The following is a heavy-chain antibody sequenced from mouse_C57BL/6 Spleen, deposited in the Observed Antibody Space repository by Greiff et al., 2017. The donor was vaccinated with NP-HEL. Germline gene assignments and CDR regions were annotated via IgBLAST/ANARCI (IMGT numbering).Heavy chain of an antibody. CDR1: GYAFSSSW. CDR3: ARSSLTLDY. J-gene: IGHJ2*01. CDR2: IYPGDGDT. V-gene: IGHV1-82*01. Sequence: QVQLQQSGPELVKPGASVKISCKASGYAFSSSWMNWVKQRPGQGLEWIGRIYPGDGDTNYNGKFKGKATLTADKSSSTAYMQLSSLTSEDSAVYFCARSSLTLDYWGQGTTLTVSS. D-gene: IGHD4-1*01.